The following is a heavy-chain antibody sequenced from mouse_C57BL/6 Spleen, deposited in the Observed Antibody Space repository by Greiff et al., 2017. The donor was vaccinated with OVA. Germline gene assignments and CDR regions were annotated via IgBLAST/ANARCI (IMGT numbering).Heavy chain of an antibody. CDR2: HDPENGDT. D-gene: IGHD1-1*01. CDR3: TTTVTTVVAKDFDY. Sequence: EVQLQQSGAELVRPGASVKLSCTASGFNIKDDYMHWVKPRPEQGLEGIGWHDPENGDTEYASKFQGKATITADTSSNTAYLQLSSLTSEDTAVYYCTTTVTTVVAKDFDYWGQGTTLTVSS. J-gene: IGHJ2*01. CDR1: GFNIKDDY. V-gene: IGHV14-4*01.